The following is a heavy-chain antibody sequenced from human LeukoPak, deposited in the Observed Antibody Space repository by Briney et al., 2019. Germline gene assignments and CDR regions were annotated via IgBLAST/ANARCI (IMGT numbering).Heavy chain of an antibody. D-gene: IGHD2-2*02. CDR2: FDPEDGET. CDR3: ATFYCSSTSCYIDYYNGMDV. J-gene: IGHJ6*02. Sequence: GASVKVSCKVSGYTLTELSMHWVRQAPGKGLERMGGFDPEDGETIYAQKFQGRVTMTEDTSTDTAYMELSSLRSEDTAVYYCATFYCSSTSCYIDYYNGMDVWGQGTTVTVSS. CDR1: GYTLTELS. V-gene: IGHV1-24*01.